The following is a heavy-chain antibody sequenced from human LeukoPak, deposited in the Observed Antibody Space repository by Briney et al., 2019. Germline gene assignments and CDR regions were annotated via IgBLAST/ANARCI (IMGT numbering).Heavy chain of an antibody. D-gene: IGHD2-2*01. CDR3: ARDRICSSTSCYLFDY. Sequence: PGGSLRLSCAASGFTFSSYSMNWVRQAPGKGLEWVSSISSSSSYIYYADSVKGRFTISRDNAKNSLYLQMNSLRAEDTAVYYCARDRICSSTSCYLFDYWGQGTLVTVPS. V-gene: IGHV3-21*01. J-gene: IGHJ4*02. CDR2: ISSSSSYI. CDR1: GFTFSSYS.